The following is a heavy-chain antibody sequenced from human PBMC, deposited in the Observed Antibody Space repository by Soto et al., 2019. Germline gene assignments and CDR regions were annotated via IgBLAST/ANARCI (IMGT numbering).Heavy chain of an antibody. D-gene: IGHD4-4*01. CDR1: GGSISSYY. J-gene: IGHJ5*02. CDR3: ARGSFNDYSNYPDWFDP. Sequence: SETLSLTCTVSGGSISSYYWSWIRQPPGKGLEWIGYIYYSGSTNYNPSLKSRVTISVDTSKNQFSLKLSSVTAADTAVYYCARGSFNDYSNYPDWFDPWGQGTLVTVSS. V-gene: IGHV4-59*01. CDR2: IYYSGST.